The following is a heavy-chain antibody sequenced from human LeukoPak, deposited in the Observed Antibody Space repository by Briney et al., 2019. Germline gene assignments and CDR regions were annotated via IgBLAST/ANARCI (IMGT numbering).Heavy chain of an antibody. V-gene: IGHV3-33*01. Sequence: GRSLRLSCAASGFTFSSYDMHWVRQAPGKGPEWVAIIRYDGSNENYADSVKGRFTISRDNSKKTLYLQMNSLRAEDTAVYYCVRSRYNLDYWGQGTLVTVSS. D-gene: IGHD5-24*01. J-gene: IGHJ4*02. CDR2: IRYDGSNE. CDR3: VRSRYNLDY. CDR1: GFTFSSYD.